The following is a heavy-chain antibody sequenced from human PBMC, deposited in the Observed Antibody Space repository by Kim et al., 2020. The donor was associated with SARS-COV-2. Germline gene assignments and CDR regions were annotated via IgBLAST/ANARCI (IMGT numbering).Heavy chain of an antibody. D-gene: IGHD3-22*01. V-gene: IGHV4-34*01. CDR2: INHSGST. CDR1: GGSFSGYY. J-gene: IGHJ5*02. Sequence: SETLSLTCAVYGGSFSGYYWSWIRQPPGKGLEWIGEINHSGSTNYNPSLKSRVTISVDTSKNQFSLKLSSVTAADTAVYYCARGSHYYDSSGYGLDWFDPWGQGTLVTVSS. CDR3: ARGSHYYDSSGYGLDWFDP.